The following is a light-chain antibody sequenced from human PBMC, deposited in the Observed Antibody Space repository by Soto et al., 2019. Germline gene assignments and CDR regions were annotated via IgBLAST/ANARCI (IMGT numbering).Light chain of an antibody. CDR2: DVN. CDR3: FSYAGSRV. CDR1: SSDVGGYDY. Sequence: QSALTQPRSVSGSPGQSVTISCTGTSSDVGGYDYVSWYQQHPGKAPKLMIFDVNKRPSGVPDRFSGSKSGNTAFLTISGLQAEDEADYSCFSYAGSRVFGGGTKLPVL. J-gene: IGLJ3*02. V-gene: IGLV2-11*01.